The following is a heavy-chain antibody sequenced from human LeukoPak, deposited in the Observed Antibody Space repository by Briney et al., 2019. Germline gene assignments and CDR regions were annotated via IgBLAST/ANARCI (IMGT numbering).Heavy chain of an antibody. CDR2: ISGSGGST. CDR3: AKSPATWIQLWLGDFDY. CDR1: GFTFSSYA. V-gene: IGHV3-23*01. J-gene: IGHJ4*02. D-gene: IGHD5-18*01. Sequence: PGGSLRLSCAASGFTFSSYAMSWVRQAPGKGLEWVSAISGSGGSTYYADSVKGRFTISRDNSKNTLYLQMNSLRAEDTAVYYCAKSPATWIQLWLGDFDYWGQGTLVTVSS.